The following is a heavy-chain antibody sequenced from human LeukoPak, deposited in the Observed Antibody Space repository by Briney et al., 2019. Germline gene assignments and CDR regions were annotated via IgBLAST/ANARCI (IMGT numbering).Heavy chain of an antibody. CDR3: TTFEY. J-gene: IGHJ4*02. CDR1: GFTFSNAW. V-gene: IGHV3-15*01. CDR2: TKSKADGATT. Sequence: GGSLRLSCAASGFTFSNAWMSWVRQAPGKGLEWVGRTKSKADGATTDYAAPVKGRFTISTDGSRNTLYLQMNSLKTEDTAVYYCTTFEYWGQGTLVTVSS.